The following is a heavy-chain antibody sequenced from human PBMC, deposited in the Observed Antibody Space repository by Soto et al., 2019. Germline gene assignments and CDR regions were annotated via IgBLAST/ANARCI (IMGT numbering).Heavy chain of an antibody. V-gene: IGHV1-46*01. Sequence: QVQLVQSGAEVKKPGASVKVSCKASGYTFTSYYMHWVRQAPGQGLEWMGIINPSGGSTSYAQKFQGRVTMTRDTSTSTVYMALSSLRSEDTAVYYCARDGVSSSGWYCLVSWGQGTLVTVSS. CDR1: GYTFTSYY. D-gene: IGHD6-19*01. J-gene: IGHJ5*02. CDR3: ARDGVSSSGWYCLVS. CDR2: INPSGGST.